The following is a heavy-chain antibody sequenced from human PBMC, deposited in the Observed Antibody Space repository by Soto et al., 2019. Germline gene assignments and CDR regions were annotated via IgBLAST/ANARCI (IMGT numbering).Heavy chain of an antibody. CDR1: GFTFSDYY. V-gene: IGHV3-11*06. CDR2: ISSSSSYT. CDR3: ARSPRTRWLYDY. D-gene: IGHD2-21*01. J-gene: IGHJ4*02. Sequence: PXESLLLSCAASGFTFSDYYMSWIRQAPGKGLEWVSYISSSSSYTNYADSVKGRFTISRDNAKNSLYLQMNSLRAEDTAVYYCARSPRTRWLYDYWGQGTLVTVS.